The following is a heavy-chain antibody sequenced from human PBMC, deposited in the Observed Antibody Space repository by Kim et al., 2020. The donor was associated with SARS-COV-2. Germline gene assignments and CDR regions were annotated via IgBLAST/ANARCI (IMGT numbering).Heavy chain of an antibody. D-gene: IGHD3-3*01. V-gene: IGHV1-8*01. Sequence: ASVKVSCKASGYTFTSYDINWVRQATGQGLEWMGWMNPNSGNTGYAQKFQGRVTMTRNTSISTAYMALSSLRSEDTAVYYCARGRALDFCSGYYRFYYYYYRDVWGKGTTGTVSS. J-gene: IGHJ6*03. CDR2: MNPNSGNT. CDR1: GYTFTSYD. CDR3: ARGRALDFCSGYYRFYYYYYRDV.